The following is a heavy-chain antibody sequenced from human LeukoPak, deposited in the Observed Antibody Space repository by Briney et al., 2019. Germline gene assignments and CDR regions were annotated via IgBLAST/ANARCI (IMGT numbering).Heavy chain of an antibody. Sequence: GASVKVSCKASGYTFTSYDINWVRQAPGQGLEWMGWTNPNTGNTGYTQKFQGRVTITRNTSISTAYMELSGLTSEDTAVYYCARASDYGDSYWGQGTLVIVSS. V-gene: IGHV1-8*01. J-gene: IGHJ4*02. CDR2: TNPNTGNT. CDR1: GYTFTSYD. D-gene: IGHD4-17*01. CDR3: ARASDYGDSY.